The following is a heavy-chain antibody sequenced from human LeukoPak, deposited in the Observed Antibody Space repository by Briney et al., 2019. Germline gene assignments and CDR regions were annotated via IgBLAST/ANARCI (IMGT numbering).Heavy chain of an antibody. CDR1: GFTFSSSS. D-gene: IGHD3-22*01. CDR2: ISGSSSYI. Sequence: GGSLRLSCAASGFTFSSSSINRVRQAPGKGLEWVSYISGSSSYIYYAGSVRGRFTISRDNAKNSLYLQMNSLRAEDTAVYYCARTIYYYESTSYFSDAFDVWGQGTMVTVSS. V-gene: IGHV3-21*01. CDR3: ARTIYYYESTSYFSDAFDV. J-gene: IGHJ3*01.